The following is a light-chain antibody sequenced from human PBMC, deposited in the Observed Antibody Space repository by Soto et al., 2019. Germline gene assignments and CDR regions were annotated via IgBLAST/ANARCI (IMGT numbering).Light chain of an antibody. CDR1: QSVSNNY. J-gene: IGKJ1*01. V-gene: IGKV3-20*01. CDR3: QQYGSSGT. Sequence: EILLTQYTGTLSLSPGEIATLSCMASQSVSNNYLAWYQQKPGQAPRLLIYGASNRATGIPDRFSGSGSGTDFTLTISRLEPEDFAVYYCQQYGSSGTFGQGTKVDIK. CDR2: GAS.